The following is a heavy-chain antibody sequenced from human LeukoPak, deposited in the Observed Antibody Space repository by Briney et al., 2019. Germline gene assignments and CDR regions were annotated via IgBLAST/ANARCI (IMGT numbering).Heavy chain of an antibody. CDR1: GFTFSSYW. J-gene: IGHJ4*02. CDR2: IKPDGSQI. CDR3: ARVNYYGSGTPGCFDY. Sequence: GGSLRLSCAASGFTFSSYWMTWVRQAPGKGLEWVANIKPDGSQIYYVDSVKGRFTISRDNAKNSLYLQMNSLRAEDTAVYYCARVNYYGSGTPGCFDYWGQGTLVTVSS. D-gene: IGHD3-10*01. V-gene: IGHV3-7*01.